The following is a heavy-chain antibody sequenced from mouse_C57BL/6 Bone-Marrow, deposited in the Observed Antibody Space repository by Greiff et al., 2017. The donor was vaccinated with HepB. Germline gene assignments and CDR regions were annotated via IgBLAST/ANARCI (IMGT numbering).Heavy chain of an antibody. Sequence: VKVVESGPGLVAPSQSLSITCTVSGFSLTSYAISWVRQPPGKGLEWLGVIWTGGGTNYNSALKSRLSISKDNSKSQVFLKMNSLQTDDTARYYCARNRDGYRGTWFAYWGQGTLVTVSA. CDR1: GFSLTSYA. CDR2: IWTGGGT. V-gene: IGHV2-9-1*01. J-gene: IGHJ3*01. CDR3: ARNRDGYRGTWFAY. D-gene: IGHD2-3*01.